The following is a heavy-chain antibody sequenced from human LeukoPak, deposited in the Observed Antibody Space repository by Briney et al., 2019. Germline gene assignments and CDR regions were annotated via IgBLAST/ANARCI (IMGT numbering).Heavy chain of an antibody. CDR3: SSLFYYDSSGYSYNFDY. Sequence: PSETLSLTCTVSGGSVSSGSYYWSWIRQPPGKGLEWIGYIYYSGSTNYNPSLKSRVTISVDPSKNQFSLELRSVTAADTAVYYCSSLFYYDSSGYSYNFDYWGQGTLVTVSS. J-gene: IGHJ4*02. D-gene: IGHD3-22*01. V-gene: IGHV4-61*01. CDR1: GGSVSSGSYY. CDR2: IYYSGST.